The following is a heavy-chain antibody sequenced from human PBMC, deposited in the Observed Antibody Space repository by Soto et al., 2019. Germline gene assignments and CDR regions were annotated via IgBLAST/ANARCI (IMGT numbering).Heavy chain of an antibody. CDR3: AIRGYQYAFDI. D-gene: IGHD2-2*01. V-gene: IGHV3-30*03. CDR1: GFSFSNYG. Sequence: QLVESGGDVVQPGRSLRLSCAASGFSFSNYGMHWVRQAPGKGLEWVAVISSDGGDKYYADSVKGRFTISRDNSKNTLSLQMNSLRPEDTAMFYCAIRGYQYAFDIWGQGTMVTVSS. J-gene: IGHJ3*02. CDR2: ISSDGGDK.